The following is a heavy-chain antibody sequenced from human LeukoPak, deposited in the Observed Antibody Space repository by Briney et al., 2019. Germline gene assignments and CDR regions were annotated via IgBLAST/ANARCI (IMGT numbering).Heavy chain of an antibody. CDR1: GYSISSGYY. Sequence: SETLSLTCAVSGYSISSGYYWGWIRQPPGKGLEWIGSIYHSGSTYYNPSLKSRVTISVDTSKNQFSLKLSSVTAADTAVYYCATPATTIFGVDDAFDIWGQGIMVTVSS. CDR3: ATPATTIFGVDDAFDI. D-gene: IGHD3-3*01. CDR2: IYHSGST. V-gene: IGHV4-38-2*01. J-gene: IGHJ3*02.